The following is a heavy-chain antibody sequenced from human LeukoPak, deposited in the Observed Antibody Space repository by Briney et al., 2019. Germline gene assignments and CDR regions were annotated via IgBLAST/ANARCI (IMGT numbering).Heavy chain of an antibody. Sequence: TGGSLRLSCAASGFTFSSYAMSWVRQAPGKGLEWVSAISGSGGSTYYADSVKGRFTISRDNSKNTLYLQMNSLRAEDTAVYYCAKKRHSSWYRSHFDYWGQGTLVTVSS. J-gene: IGHJ4*02. CDR3: AKKRHSSWYRSHFDY. CDR1: GFTFSSYA. CDR2: ISGSGGST. D-gene: IGHD6-13*01. V-gene: IGHV3-23*01.